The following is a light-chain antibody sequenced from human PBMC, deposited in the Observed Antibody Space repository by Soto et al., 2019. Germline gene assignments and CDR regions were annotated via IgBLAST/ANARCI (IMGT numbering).Light chain of an antibody. CDR3: SSYAGSNNFV. CDR2: EVN. J-gene: IGLJ1*01. V-gene: IGLV2-8*01. Sequence: QSALTQPPSASGSPGQSVTISCTGTSSDIGGYNYVSWYQHLPGKAPELMIYEVNKRPSGVPDRFSGSKSGNTASLTVSRLQAEDEADYYCSSYAGSNNFVFGTGTKVTVL. CDR1: SSDIGGYNY.